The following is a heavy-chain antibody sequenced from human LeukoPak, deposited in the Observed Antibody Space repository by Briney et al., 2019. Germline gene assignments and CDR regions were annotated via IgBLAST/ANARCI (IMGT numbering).Heavy chain of an antibody. CDR2: ISYDGSNK. Sequence: KPGRSLRLSCAASGFTFSSYAMHWVRQAPGKGLEWVAVISYDGSNKYYADSVKGRFTISRDNSKDTLYLQMNSLRAEDTAVYYCARSFTDWNYGPGYFDYWGQGTLVTVSS. CDR1: GFTFSSYA. J-gene: IGHJ4*02. V-gene: IGHV3-30*01. D-gene: IGHD1-7*01. CDR3: ARSFTDWNYGPGYFDY.